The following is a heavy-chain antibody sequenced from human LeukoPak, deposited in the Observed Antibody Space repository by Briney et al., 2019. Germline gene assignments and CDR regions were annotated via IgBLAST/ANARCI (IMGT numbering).Heavy chain of an antibody. J-gene: IGHJ4*02. Sequence: PGGSLRLSCAASGFTFSSYGMHWVRQAPGKGLEWVAVISYDGSNKYYADSVKGRFTISRDNSKNTLYLRMNSLRAEDTAVYYCAKQEYYYDSSGYYYGGLDYWGQGTLVTVSS. CDR1: GFTFSSYG. D-gene: IGHD3-22*01. V-gene: IGHV3-30*18. CDR3: AKQEYYYDSSGYYYGGLDY. CDR2: ISYDGSNK.